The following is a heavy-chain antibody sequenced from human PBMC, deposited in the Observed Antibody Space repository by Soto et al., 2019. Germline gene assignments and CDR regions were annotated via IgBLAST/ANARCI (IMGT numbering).Heavy chain of an antibody. Sequence: PSETLSLTCTVSGGSISSYYRSWIRQPPGKGLEWIGYIYYSGSTNYNPSLKSRVTISVDTSMNQFSLALTSVTAADTAMYYCARGPTTEKVDSWGQGILVTVSS. CDR1: GGSISSYY. CDR2: IYYSGST. J-gene: IGHJ4*02. CDR3: ARGPTTEKVDS. V-gene: IGHV4-59*08.